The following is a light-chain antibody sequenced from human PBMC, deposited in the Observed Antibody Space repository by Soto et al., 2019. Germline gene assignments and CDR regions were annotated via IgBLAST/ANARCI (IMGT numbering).Light chain of an antibody. CDR3: SSYTRSNTVV. CDR2: DVS. V-gene: IGLV2-14*03. CDR1: NNDVGAYNY. Sequence: QSVLTQPASVSGSPGQSITISCTGTNNDVGAYNYVSWYQQHPGKAPKTMVYDVSHRPSGVSNRFSGSKSGNTASLTISGLQAEDEADYYCSSYTRSNTVVFGGGTNVTVL. J-gene: IGLJ3*02.